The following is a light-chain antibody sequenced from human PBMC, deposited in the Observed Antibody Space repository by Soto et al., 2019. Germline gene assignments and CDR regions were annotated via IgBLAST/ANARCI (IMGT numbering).Light chain of an antibody. Sequence: EILLTQSPASLSLSPGDRATLSCRASQSVSSYLAWYQQKPGQAPRLLIYDASNRATGIPARYSGSGSGTDFTLTISSLEPEDFEVYYCQQRSNWLITFGQGTRLEIK. CDR3: QQRSNWLIT. V-gene: IGKV3-11*01. J-gene: IGKJ5*01. CDR1: QSVSSY. CDR2: DAS.